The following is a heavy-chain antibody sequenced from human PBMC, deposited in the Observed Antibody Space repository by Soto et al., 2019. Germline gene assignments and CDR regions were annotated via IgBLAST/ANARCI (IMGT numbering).Heavy chain of an antibody. J-gene: IGHJ5*02. CDR1: GGSFSGYY. Sequence: SETLSLTCAVYGGSFSGYYWSWIRQPPGKGLEWIGEINHSGSTNYNPSLKSRVTISVDTSKNQFSLKLSSVTAADTAVYYCARAHGDYVSDWFDPWGQGTLVTVSS. V-gene: IGHV4-34*01. CDR3: ARAHGDYVSDWFDP. CDR2: INHSGST. D-gene: IGHD4-17*01.